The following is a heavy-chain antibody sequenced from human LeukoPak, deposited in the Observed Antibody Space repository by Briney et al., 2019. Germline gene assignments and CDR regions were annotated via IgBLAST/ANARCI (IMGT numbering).Heavy chain of an antibody. CDR2: IYYSGST. V-gene: IGHV4-39*07. CDR1: GGSISSSSYY. Sequence: SETLSLTCTVSGGSISSSSYYWGWIRQPPGKGLEWIGSIYYSGSTYYNPSLKSRVTISADTSKNQFSLKLSSVTAADTAVYYCARTLSSSGRSDYYYYYMDVWGKGTTVTVSS. CDR3: ARTLSSSGRSDYYYYYMDV. J-gene: IGHJ6*03. D-gene: IGHD6-6*01.